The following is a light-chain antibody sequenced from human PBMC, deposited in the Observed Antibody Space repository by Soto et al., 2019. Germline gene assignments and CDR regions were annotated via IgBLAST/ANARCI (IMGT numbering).Light chain of an antibody. CDR1: QSVSSSY. CDR3: QQYGSSSFT. V-gene: IGKV3-20*01. Sequence: EIVLTQSPGTLSLSSGERATLSCRASQSVSSSYLAWYQQKPGQAPRLLVYATSSRATGIQDRFSGSGSGTNFTLTIGRLEPEDFAVYYCQQYGSSSFTFGQGTKLEIK. CDR2: ATS. J-gene: IGKJ2*01.